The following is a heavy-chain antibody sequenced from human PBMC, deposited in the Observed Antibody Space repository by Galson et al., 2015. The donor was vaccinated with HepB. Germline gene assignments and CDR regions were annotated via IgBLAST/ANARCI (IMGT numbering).Heavy chain of an antibody. J-gene: IGHJ4*02. CDR2: ISNDGTTK. V-gene: IGHV3-30*18. D-gene: IGHD5-18*01. CDR1: GFSLSSYA. CDR3: AKDRNTDLVHYFDF. Sequence: ALRLSCAAAGFSLSSYAMHWVRQAPGKGLEWVALISNDGTTKLYADSVEGRFTISRDISKNMLYLQMNSLRAEDTAVYYCAKDRNTDLVHYFDFWGQGTLVTVSS.